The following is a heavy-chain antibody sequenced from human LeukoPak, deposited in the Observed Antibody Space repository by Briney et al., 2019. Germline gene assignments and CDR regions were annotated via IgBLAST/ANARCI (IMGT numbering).Heavy chain of an antibody. V-gene: IGHV3-74*01. J-gene: IGHJ3*02. Sequence: GGSLRLSCAASGFTFSSYWMHWVRQAPGKGLVWVSRINSDGSTTSYADSVKGRFTISRDNAKNTLYLQMNSLRAEDTAVYYCARRGATRVAFDIWGQGTMVTVSS. CDR1: GFTFSSYW. CDR3: ARRGATRVAFDI. D-gene: IGHD1-26*01. CDR2: INSDGSTT.